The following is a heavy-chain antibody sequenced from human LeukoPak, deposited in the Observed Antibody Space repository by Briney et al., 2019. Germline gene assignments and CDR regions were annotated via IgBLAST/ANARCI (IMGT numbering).Heavy chain of an antibody. D-gene: IGHD6-19*01. V-gene: IGHV4-59*01. Sequence: SETLSLTCAVYGGSFSGYYWSWIRQPPGKGLEWIGYIYYSGSTNYNPSLKSRVTISVDTSKNQFSLKLSSVTAADTAVYYCAGAQRYSSGWVLFDYWGQGTLVTVSS. CDR3: AGAQRYSSGWVLFDY. J-gene: IGHJ4*02. CDR1: GGSFSGYY. CDR2: IYYSGST.